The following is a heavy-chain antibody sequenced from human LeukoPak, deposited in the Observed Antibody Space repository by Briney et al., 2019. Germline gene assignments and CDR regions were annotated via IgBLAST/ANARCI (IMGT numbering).Heavy chain of an antibody. J-gene: IGHJ4*02. D-gene: IGHD2-2*02. CDR2: ISGSGGST. Sequence: GGSLRLSCAASGFTFSSYAMSWVRQAPGKGLEWVSAISGSGGSTYYADSVKGRFTISRDNSKNTLYLQMNSLRAEDTAVYYCARDEDIVVVPAAILGYWGQGTLVTVSS. CDR1: GFTFSSYA. CDR3: ARDEDIVVVPAAILGY. V-gene: IGHV3-23*01.